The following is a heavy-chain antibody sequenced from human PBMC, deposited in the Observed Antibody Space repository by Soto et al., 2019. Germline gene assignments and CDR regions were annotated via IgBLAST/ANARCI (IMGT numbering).Heavy chain of an antibody. J-gene: IGHJ4*02. Sequence: SVKVSCKASGGTFSSYAISWVRQAPGQGLEWMGGIIPIFGTANYAQKFQGRVTITADESTSTAYMELSSLRSEDTAVYYCARGPYYYDSSGYYYEFDYWGQGTLVTVSS. V-gene: IGHV1-69*13. CDR1: GGTFSSYA. CDR3: ARGPYYYDSSGYYYEFDY. D-gene: IGHD3-22*01. CDR2: IIPIFGTA.